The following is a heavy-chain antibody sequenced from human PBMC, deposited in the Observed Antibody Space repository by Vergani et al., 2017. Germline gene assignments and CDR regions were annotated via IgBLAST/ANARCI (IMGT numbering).Heavy chain of an antibody. Sequence: QVQLVQSGAEVKKPGSSVKVSCKASGGTFSSYAISWVRQAPGQGLEWMGRIIPILGIANYAQKFQGRVTFTTDTSASTAYMDLSSLRSEDTAVYYCARQEGEDTAMPDYWGQGTLVTVSS. CDR3: ARQEGEDTAMPDY. V-gene: IGHV1-69*04. CDR2: IIPILGIA. J-gene: IGHJ4*02. D-gene: IGHD5-18*01. CDR1: GGTFSSYA.